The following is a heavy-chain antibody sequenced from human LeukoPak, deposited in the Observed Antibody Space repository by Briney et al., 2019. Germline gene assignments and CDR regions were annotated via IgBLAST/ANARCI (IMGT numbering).Heavy chain of an antibody. J-gene: IGHJ5*02. CDR3: ARTSDGSWFDP. CDR1: GFTFDDYG. D-gene: IGHD2-15*01. Sequence: GGSLRLSCAASGFTFDDYGMSWVRQGPGKGLEWVSGINWNGGNAGYADSVKGRFTIFRDNAKNSLYLEMDSLRVEDTALYYCARTSDGSWFDPWGQGTLVTVSS. V-gene: IGHV3-20*04. CDR2: INWNGGNA.